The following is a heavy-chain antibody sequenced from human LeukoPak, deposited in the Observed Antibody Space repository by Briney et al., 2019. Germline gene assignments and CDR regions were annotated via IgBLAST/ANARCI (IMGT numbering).Heavy chain of an antibody. Sequence: GGSLRLSCAASGFTFSSYAMSWVRQAAGKGLEWVSAISGSGGSTYYADSVKGRFTISRDNSKNTLYLQMNSLRAEDTAVYYCAKDLSGSGPIMKNDAFDIWGQGTMVTVSS. D-gene: IGHD3-10*01. CDR1: GFTFSSYA. CDR2: ISGSGGST. V-gene: IGHV3-23*01. CDR3: AKDLSGSGPIMKNDAFDI. J-gene: IGHJ3*02.